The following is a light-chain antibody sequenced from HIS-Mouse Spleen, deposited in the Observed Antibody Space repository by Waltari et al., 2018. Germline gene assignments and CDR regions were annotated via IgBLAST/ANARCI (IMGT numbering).Light chain of an antibody. CDR1: ALPKKY. CDR3: YSTDSSGNHRV. Sequence: SYELTQPPSVSVSPGQTARITCSGDALPKKYAKWYQQKSGQDPGLVIDEDSKRPSGIPERFSGSSSWTMATLTISGAQVEDEADYYCYSTDSSGNHRVFGGGTKLTVL. CDR2: EDS. J-gene: IGLJ2*01. V-gene: IGLV3-10*01.